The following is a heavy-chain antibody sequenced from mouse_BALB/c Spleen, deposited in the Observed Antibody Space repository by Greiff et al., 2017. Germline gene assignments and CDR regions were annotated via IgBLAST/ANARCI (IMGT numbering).Heavy chain of an antibody. J-gene: IGHJ2*01. V-gene: IGHV14-3*02. CDR3: ARGMITGYFDY. CDR2: IDPANGNT. CDR1: GFNIKDTY. D-gene: IGHD2-4*01. Sequence: EVQLQQSGAELVKPGASVKLSCTASGFNIKDTYMHWVKQRPEQGLEWIGRIDPANGNTKYDPKFQGKATITADTSSNTAYLQLSSLTSEDTAVYYCARGMITGYFDYWGQGTTLTVSS.